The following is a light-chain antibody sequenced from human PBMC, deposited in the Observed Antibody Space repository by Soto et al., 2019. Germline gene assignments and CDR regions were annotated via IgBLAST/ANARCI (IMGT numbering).Light chain of an antibody. CDR3: QQYNNWPPS. CDR1: QSVSGN. V-gene: IGKV3-15*01. Sequence: EIVMPQSPATLSVSPGERDTLSCRASQSVSGNLAWYQHKPGQAPRLLIYGASSRATGIPARFSGSGSGTESTHTISSLQSEDFAVYYCQQYNNWPPSLGQGTKVEIK. CDR2: GAS. J-gene: IGKJ1*01.